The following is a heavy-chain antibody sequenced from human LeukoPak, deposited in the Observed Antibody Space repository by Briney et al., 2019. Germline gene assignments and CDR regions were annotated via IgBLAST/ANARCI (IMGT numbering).Heavy chain of an antibody. V-gene: IGHV3-30*04. D-gene: IGHD3-22*01. CDR1: GFTFSSYA. CDR3: ARDYYDSSGYYRGYFDY. Sequence: PGGSLRLSCAASGFTFSSYAMHWVRQAPGKGLEWVAVISYDGSNKYYADSVKGRSTISRDNSKNTLYLQMNSLRAEDTAVYYCARDYYDSSGYYRGYFDYWGQGTLVTVSS. J-gene: IGHJ4*02. CDR2: ISYDGSNK.